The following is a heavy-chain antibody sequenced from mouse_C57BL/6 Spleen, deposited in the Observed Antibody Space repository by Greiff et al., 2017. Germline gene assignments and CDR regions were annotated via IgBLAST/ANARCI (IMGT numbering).Heavy chain of an antibody. J-gene: IGHJ1*03. Sequence: QVQLQQPGAELVRPGSSVKLSCKASGYTFTSYWMHWVKQRPIQGLEWIGNIDPSDSETHYNQKFKDKATLTVDKSSSTAYMQLSSLTSEDSAVYYCAREGPYGNFDVWGKGTTVTVSS. CDR3: AREGPYGNFDV. D-gene: IGHD2-1*01. V-gene: IGHV1-52*01. CDR1: GYTFTSYW. CDR2: IDPSDSET.